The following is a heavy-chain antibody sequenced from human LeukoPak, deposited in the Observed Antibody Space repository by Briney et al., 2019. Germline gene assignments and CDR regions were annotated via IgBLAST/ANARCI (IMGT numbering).Heavy chain of an antibody. V-gene: IGHV3-7*01. CDR1: GFTFSSYW. CDR2: IKQDGSEK. Sequence: PGGSLRLSCAASGFTFSSYWMSWVRQAPGKGLEGVANIKQDGSEKYYVDSVKGRFTISRDNAKNSLYLQMNSLRAEDTAVYYCARPKCGGSCYRTQPYYFDYWGQGTLVTVSS. J-gene: IGHJ4*02. CDR3: ARPKCGGSCYRTQPYYFDY. D-gene: IGHD2-15*01.